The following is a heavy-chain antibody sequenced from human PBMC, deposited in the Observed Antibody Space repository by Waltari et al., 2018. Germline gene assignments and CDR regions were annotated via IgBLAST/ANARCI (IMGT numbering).Heavy chain of an antibody. V-gene: IGHV1-69-2*01. CDR1: GYTFTDVY. Sequence: EVQLVQSGAEVQQPGATVKISCTPYGYTFTDVYIHWAQQAPGKGLEWMGRIDTEDGETIYAEKFQDRVTITADTSTDTAYMELSSLRSEDTAVYYCVTDKGVVIAFQHWGQGTVVTVSS. J-gene: IGHJ1*01. CDR2: IDTEDGET. D-gene: IGHD2-21*01. CDR3: VTDKGVVIAFQH.